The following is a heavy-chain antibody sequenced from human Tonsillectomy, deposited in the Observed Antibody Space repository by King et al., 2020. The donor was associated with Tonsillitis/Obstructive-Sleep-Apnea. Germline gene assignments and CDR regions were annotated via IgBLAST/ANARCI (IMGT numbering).Heavy chain of an antibody. CDR2: ISGSGGST. V-gene: IGHV3-23*04. J-gene: IGHJ4*02. CDR1: GFTFSSYA. D-gene: IGHD3-22*01. Sequence: VQLVESGGGLVQPGGSLRLSCAASGFTFSSYAMSWVRQAPGKGLEWVSAISGSGGSTYYADSVKGRFTISRDNSKNTLYLQMNSLRAEDTAVYYCAKVVYYDSSGYYYYFDYWGQGTLVTVSS. CDR3: AKVVYYDSSGYYYYFDY.